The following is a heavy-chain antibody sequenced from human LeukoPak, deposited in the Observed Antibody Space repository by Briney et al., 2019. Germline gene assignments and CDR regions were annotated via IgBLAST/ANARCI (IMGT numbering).Heavy chain of an antibody. CDR3: AREYSSGGSCYSGY. Sequence: ASVKVSCKASGYTFTSYGISWVRQAPGQGLEWMGWISAYNGNTNYAQKLQGRVTMTTDTSTSTAYMELRSLRSDDTAVYYCAREYSSGGSCYSGYWGQGTLVTVSS. D-gene: IGHD2-15*01. J-gene: IGHJ4*02. CDR1: GYTFTSYG. CDR2: ISAYNGNT. V-gene: IGHV1-18*01.